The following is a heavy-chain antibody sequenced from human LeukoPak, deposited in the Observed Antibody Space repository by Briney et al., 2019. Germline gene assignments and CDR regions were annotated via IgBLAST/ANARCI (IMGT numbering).Heavy chain of an antibody. V-gene: IGHV1-24*01. D-gene: IGHD6-13*01. CDR1: GYTLTELS. CDR3: ATDSVAAAGRQYYYYMDV. J-gene: IGHJ6*03. CDR2: FVPEDGET. Sequence: ASVKVSCKVSGYTLTELSMHWVRQAPGKGLEWMGGFVPEDGETIYAQKFQGRVTMTEDTSTDTAYMELSSLRSEDTAVYYCATDSVAAAGRQYYYYMDVWGKGTTVTVSS.